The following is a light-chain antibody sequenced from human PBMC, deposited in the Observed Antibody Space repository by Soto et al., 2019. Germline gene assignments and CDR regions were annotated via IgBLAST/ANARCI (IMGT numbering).Light chain of an antibody. CDR1: SSNIGAGYD. CDR2: GNS. J-gene: IGLJ2*01. CDR3: QSSDSSLSGHVV. V-gene: IGLV1-40*01. Sequence: QSVLTQPPSVSGAPGQRVTISCTGSSSNIGAGYDVHWYQQLPGTAPKLLIYGNSNRPSGVPDRFSGSKSGTSASLAIPGLQAEDEADYYCQSSDSSLSGHVVFGGGTKVTVL.